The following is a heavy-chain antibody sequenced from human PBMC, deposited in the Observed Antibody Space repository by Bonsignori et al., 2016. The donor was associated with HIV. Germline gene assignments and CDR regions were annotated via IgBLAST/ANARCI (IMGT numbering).Heavy chain of an antibody. J-gene: IGHJ6*03. V-gene: IGHV2-5*02. Sequence: WIRQPPGKALEWLALLYWDDDKRYSPSLKSRLTITKDTSKNQVVLTMTNMDPVDTATYYCAHIRRGSSLLSNYYYYMDVWGKGTTVTVSS. CDR2: LYWDDDK. CDR3: AHIRRGSSLLSNYYYYMDV. D-gene: IGHD6-6*01.